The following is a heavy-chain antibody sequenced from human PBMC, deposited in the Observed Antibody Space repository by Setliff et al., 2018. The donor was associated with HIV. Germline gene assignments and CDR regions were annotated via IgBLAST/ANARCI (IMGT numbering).Heavy chain of an antibody. V-gene: IGHV1-69*13. CDR1: GGTFNNYA. D-gene: IGHD3-10*01. CDR3: ATVFYYNSESYSLDY. Sequence: GASVKVSCKASGGTFNNYAISWVRQATGQGLEWVGGIIPLFGTTNYAQKFQGRVTITADESTNTAHMELNSLRSIDTAMYYCATVFYYNSESYSLDYWGQGMLVTVSS. CDR2: IIPLFGTT. J-gene: IGHJ4*02.